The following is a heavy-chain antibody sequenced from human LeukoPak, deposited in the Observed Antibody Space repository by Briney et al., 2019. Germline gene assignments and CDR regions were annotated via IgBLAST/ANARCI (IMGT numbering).Heavy chain of an antibody. CDR1: GFTFSSYA. V-gene: IGHV3-23*01. D-gene: IGHD6-19*01. CDR3: AKIRYSSGWFHY. Sequence: PGGSLRLSCAASGFTFSSYAMSWVRQAPGKGLEWVSAISGSGGSTYYADSVKCRFTISRDNSKNTLYLQMNSLRAEDTAVYYCAKIRYSSGWFHYWGQGTLVTVSS. J-gene: IGHJ4*02. CDR2: ISGSGGST.